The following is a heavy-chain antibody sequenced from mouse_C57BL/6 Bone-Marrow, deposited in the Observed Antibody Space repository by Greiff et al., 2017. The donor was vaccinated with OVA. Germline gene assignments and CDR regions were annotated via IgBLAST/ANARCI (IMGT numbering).Heavy chain of an antibody. CDR1: GYTFTSYW. V-gene: IGHV1-55*01. J-gene: IGHJ4*01. CDR3: ARKTVVAPMDY. Sequence: QLQQPGAELVKPGASVKMSCKASGYTFTSYWITWVKPRPGQGLEWIGDIYPGSGSTNYNEKFKSKATLTVDTSSSTAYMQLSSLTSEDSAVYYCARKTVVAPMDYWGQGTSVTVSS. D-gene: IGHD1-1*01. CDR2: IYPGSGST.